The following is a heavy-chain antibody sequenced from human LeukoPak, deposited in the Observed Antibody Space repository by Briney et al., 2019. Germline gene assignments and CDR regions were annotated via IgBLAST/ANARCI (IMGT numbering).Heavy chain of an antibody. J-gene: IGHJ5*02. V-gene: IGHV4-59*01. D-gene: IGHD2-15*01. CDR3: ARAGDIYLHNNWFDP. CDR2: IYYSGST. Sequence: PSETLSLTCTVSGGSISSYYWSWIRQPPGKGLEWIGYIYYSGSTNYNPSLKSRVTISVDTSKNQFSLKLSSVTAADTAVYYCARAGDIYLHNNWFDPWGQGTLVTVSS. CDR1: GGSISSYY.